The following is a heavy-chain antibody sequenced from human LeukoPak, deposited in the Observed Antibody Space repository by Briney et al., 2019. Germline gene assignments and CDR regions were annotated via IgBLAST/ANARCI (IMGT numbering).Heavy chain of an antibody. Sequence: GRSLRLSCAASGFTFDDYAMHWVRQAPGKGLEWVSGISWNSGSIGYADSVKGRFTISGDNAKNSLYLQMNSLRAEDTALYYRAKEAYYYGSGRSHFDYWGQGTLVTVSS. J-gene: IGHJ4*02. CDR3: AKEAYYYGSGRSHFDY. CDR2: ISWNSGSI. D-gene: IGHD3-10*01. V-gene: IGHV3-9*01. CDR1: GFTFDDYA.